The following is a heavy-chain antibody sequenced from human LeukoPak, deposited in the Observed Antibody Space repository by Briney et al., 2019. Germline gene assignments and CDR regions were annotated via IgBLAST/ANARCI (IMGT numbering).Heavy chain of an antibody. CDR3: ARLLSFTYSSGWYGAFDI. CDR1: GYRFTNYW. J-gene: IGHJ3*02. D-gene: IGHD6-19*01. CDR2: IYPDDSET. Sequence: GESLKISCQSSGYRFTNYWIGWVRQMPGEGLEWMGIIYPDDSETRYSPSFQGQVTISADKSVSTAYLQWSSLKASDTAMYYCARLLSFTYSSGWYGAFDIWGQGTMVTVSS. V-gene: IGHV5-51*01.